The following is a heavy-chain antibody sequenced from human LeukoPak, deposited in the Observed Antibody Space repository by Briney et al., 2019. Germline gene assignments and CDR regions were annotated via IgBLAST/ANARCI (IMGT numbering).Heavy chain of an antibody. CDR1: GFTFSSYA. Sequence: GGSLRLSCAASGFTFSSYAMSWVRQAPGKGLEWVSGISLDGATTYYAGSVEGRFTISRDNSKNTLYLQMNSLRADDTAVYYCVKDHGWLLYSWGQGTLVTVSS. D-gene: IGHD3-9*01. V-gene: IGHV3-23*01. CDR3: VKDHGWLLYS. CDR2: ISLDGATT. J-gene: IGHJ4*02.